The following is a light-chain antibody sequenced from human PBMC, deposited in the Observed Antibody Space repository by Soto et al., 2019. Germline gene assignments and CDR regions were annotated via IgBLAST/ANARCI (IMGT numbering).Light chain of an antibody. CDR2: KSS. J-gene: IGKJ1*01. CDR1: HPITTW. V-gene: IGKV1-5*03. Sequence: PSTGTVSLAARVTITRRATHPITTWLAWYQQKPGKAPKLLIYKSSTLNSGVPSRFSGSGSGTEFTLTISSLEPDDFAAYFCQRYGRYSETFGQGTKVDI. CDR3: QRYGRYSET.